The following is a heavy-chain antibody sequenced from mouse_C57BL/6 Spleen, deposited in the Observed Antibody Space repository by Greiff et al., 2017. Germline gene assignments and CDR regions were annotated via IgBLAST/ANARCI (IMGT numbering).Heavy chain of an antibody. J-gene: IGHJ4*01. Sequence: VQLQQSGAELVKPGASVKISCKASGYAFSSYWMNWVKQRPGKGLEWIGQIYPGDGDTNYNGKFKGKATLTADKSSSTAYMQLSSLTSEDSAVYFCARRRWDYDGYYYAMDYWGQGTSVTVSS. D-gene: IGHD2-4*01. CDR3: ARRRWDYDGYYYAMDY. CDR2: IYPGDGDT. CDR1: GYAFSSYW. V-gene: IGHV1-80*01.